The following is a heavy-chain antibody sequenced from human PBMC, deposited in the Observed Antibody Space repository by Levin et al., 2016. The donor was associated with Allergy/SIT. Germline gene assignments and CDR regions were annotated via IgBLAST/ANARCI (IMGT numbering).Heavy chain of an antibody. J-gene: IGHJ4*02. D-gene: IGHD2-2*01. V-gene: IGHV3-30*18. CDR3: AKDFGVPAASLGFYFDY. Sequence: WIRQPPGKGLEWVAVISYDGSNKYYADSVKGRFTISRDNSKNTLYLQMNSLRAEDTAVYYCAKDFGVPAASLGFYFDYWGQGTLVTVSS. CDR2: ISYDGSNK.